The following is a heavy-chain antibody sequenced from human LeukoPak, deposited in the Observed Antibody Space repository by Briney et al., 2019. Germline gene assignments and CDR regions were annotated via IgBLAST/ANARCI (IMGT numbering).Heavy chain of an antibody. J-gene: IGHJ5*02. CDR3: ARDGSYSPRCWFDP. CDR2: INTNTGNP. D-gene: IGHD1-26*01. V-gene: IGHV7-4-1*02. Sequence: ASVKVSCKASGYTFTTYAMNWVRQVPGQGLEWMGWINTNTGNPTYAQGFTGRFVFSLDTSVSTAYLQISSLKAEDTAVYYCARDGSYSPRCWFDPWGQGTLVTVSS. CDR1: GYTFTTYA.